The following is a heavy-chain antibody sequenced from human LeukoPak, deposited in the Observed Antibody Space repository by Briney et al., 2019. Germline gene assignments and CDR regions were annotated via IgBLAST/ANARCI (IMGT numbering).Heavy chain of an antibody. V-gene: IGHV3-30*18. Sequence: GGSLRLSCAASGFTFSSYSMNWVRQAPGKGLEWVAVISYDGSNKYYADSVKGRFTISRDNSKNTLYLQMNSLRAEDTAVYYCAKASYGDYYFDYWGQGTLVTVSS. CDR2: ISYDGSNK. J-gene: IGHJ4*02. CDR3: AKASYGDYYFDY. CDR1: GFTFSSYS. D-gene: IGHD4-17*01.